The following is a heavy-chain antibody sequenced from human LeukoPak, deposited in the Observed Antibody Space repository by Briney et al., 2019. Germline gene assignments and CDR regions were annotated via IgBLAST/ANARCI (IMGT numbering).Heavy chain of an antibody. CDR1: GGSISSYY. CDR2: IYYSGST. CDR3: ARGGPKKGYYYMDV. J-gene: IGHJ6*03. V-gene: IGHV4-59*01. Sequence: SETLSLTCTVSGGSISSYYWSWIRQPPGKGLEGIGYIYYSGSTNYNPSLKSRVTISVDTSKNQFSLKLSSVTAADTAVYYCARGGPKKGYYYMDVWGKGTTVTVSS.